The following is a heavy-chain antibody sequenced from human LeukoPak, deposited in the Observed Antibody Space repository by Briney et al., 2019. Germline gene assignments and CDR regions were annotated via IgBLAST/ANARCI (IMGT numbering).Heavy chain of an antibody. CDR1: GGTFSSYT. D-gene: IGHD3-22*01. V-gene: IGHV1-69*04. CDR3: ARDHGFYYDSSGHYYFDY. J-gene: IGHJ4*02. Sequence: ASVKVSCKASGGTFSSYTISWVRPAPGQGLEWMGRINPILGIANSAQKFQGRVTITAEKSTSTAYRELSSLRSEETAVYYGARDHGFYYDSSGHYYFDYWGQGTLVTV. CDR2: INPILGIA.